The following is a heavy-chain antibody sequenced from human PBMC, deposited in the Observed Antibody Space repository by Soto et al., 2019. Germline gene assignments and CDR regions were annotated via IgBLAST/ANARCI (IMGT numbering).Heavy chain of an antibody. V-gene: IGHV1-69*13. CDR2: IVPIFGTA. Sequence: SVKVSCKASGGTFSSYAISWVRQAPGQGLEWMGGIVPIFGTANYAQKFQGRVTITADESTSTAYMELSSLRSEDTAVYYCARDYYDSSAHFDYWGQGTLVTVSS. D-gene: IGHD3-22*01. CDR3: ARDYYDSSAHFDY. CDR1: GGTFSSYA. J-gene: IGHJ4*02.